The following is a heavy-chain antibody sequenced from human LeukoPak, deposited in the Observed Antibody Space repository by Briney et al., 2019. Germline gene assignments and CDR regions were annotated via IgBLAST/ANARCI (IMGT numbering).Heavy chain of an antibody. CDR3: AGGKGSSWYKSWFDP. CDR1: GFTFSSYA. J-gene: IGHJ5*02. V-gene: IGHV3-23*01. CDR2: ISGSGGST. D-gene: IGHD6-13*01. Sequence: GGSLRLSCAASGFTFSSYAMSWVRQAPGKGLEWVSAISGSGGSTYYADSVKGRFTISRDNSKNTLYLQMNSLRAEDTAVYYCAGGKGSSWYKSWFDPWGQGTLVAVFS.